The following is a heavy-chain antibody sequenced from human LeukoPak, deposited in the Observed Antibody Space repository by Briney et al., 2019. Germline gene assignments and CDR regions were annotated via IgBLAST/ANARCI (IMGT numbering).Heavy chain of an antibody. Sequence: GGSLRLSCAAPGFTFSSYAMSWVRQAPGKGLEWVSAISGSGGSTYYADSVKGRFTISRDNSKNTLYLQMNSLRAEDTAVYYCAKDGESGSYLIAAFDIWGQGTMVTVSS. CDR2: ISGSGGST. CDR3: AKDGESGSYLIAAFDI. J-gene: IGHJ3*02. V-gene: IGHV3-23*01. D-gene: IGHD1-26*01. CDR1: GFTFSSYA.